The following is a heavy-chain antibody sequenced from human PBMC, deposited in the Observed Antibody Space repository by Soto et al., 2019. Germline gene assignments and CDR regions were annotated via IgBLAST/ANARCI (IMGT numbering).Heavy chain of an antibody. Sequence: QVQLVQSGAEVRTPGASVKVSCKASGHTFTSYDINWVRQATGQGPEWMGWMNPDSGNTGYVQKFQGRVTMTRNTAISTAYMELSSLRSEDTAVYYCARSVGGSNVNFDYWGQGTLVTVSS. D-gene: IGHD3-10*01. CDR2: MNPDSGNT. CDR1: GHTFTSYD. V-gene: IGHV1-8*01. CDR3: ARSVGGSNVNFDY. J-gene: IGHJ4*02.